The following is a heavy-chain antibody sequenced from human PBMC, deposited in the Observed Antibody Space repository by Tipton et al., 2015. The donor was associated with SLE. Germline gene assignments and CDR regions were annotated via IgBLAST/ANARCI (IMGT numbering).Heavy chain of an antibody. CDR2: VSGIGGIT. CDR3: AKDAEEVRFLHWTSYYFDY. J-gene: IGHJ4*02. V-gene: IGHV3-23*01. D-gene: IGHD3/OR15-3a*01. Sequence: SLRLSCAASGFTFSTYAMTWVRQAPGKGLEWVSGVSGIGGITFYADSVKGRFTISRDNSKNTLYLQMISLRAEDTAVYFCAKDAEEVRFLHWTSYYFDYWGPGTLVTVS. CDR1: GFTFSTYA.